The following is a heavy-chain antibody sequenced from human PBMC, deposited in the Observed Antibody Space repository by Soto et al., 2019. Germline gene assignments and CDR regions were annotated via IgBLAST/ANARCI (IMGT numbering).Heavy chain of an antibody. CDR3: ARDPEKYYDFWSGLPSPLDY. D-gene: IGHD3-3*01. Sequence: GGSLRLSCAASGFTFSSYSMNWVRQAPGKGLEWVSSISSSSSYIYYADSVKGRFTISRDNAKNSLYLQMNSLRAEDTAVYYCARDPEKYYDFWSGLPSPLDYWGQGTLVTVSS. J-gene: IGHJ4*02. CDR2: ISSSSSYI. CDR1: GFTFSSYS. V-gene: IGHV3-21*01.